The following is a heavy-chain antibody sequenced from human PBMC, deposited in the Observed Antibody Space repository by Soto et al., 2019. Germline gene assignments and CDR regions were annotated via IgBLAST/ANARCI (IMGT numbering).Heavy chain of an antibody. V-gene: IGHV3-30-3*01. Sequence: PWGSLRLSCAASGFTFSSYAMHWVRQAPGKGLEWVAVISYDGSNKYYADSVKGRFTISRDNSKNTLYLQMNSLRAEDTAVYYCARHHVLELVTIYYYYYGMDVWGQGTTVTVSS. D-gene: IGHD1-7*01. CDR3: ARHHVLELVTIYYYYYGMDV. CDR2: ISYDGSNK. J-gene: IGHJ6*02. CDR1: GFTFSSYA.